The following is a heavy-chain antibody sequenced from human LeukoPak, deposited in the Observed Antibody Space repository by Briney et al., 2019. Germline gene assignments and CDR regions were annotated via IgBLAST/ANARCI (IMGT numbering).Heavy chain of an antibody. CDR2: IYYSGST. CDR3: AREGGLWYFDL. Sequence: SETLSLTCTVSGGSISSGGYYWSWIRQHPGKGLEWIGYIYYSGSTYYNPSLKSRVTISVDTSKNQFSLKLSSVTAADTVVYYCAREGGLWYFDLWGRGTLVTVSS. J-gene: IGHJ2*01. CDR1: GGSISSGGYY. V-gene: IGHV4-31*03.